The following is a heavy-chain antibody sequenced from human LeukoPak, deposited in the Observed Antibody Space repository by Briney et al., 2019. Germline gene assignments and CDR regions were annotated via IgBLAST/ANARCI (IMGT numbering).Heavy chain of an antibody. CDR3: AKEASGSGWYVDY. CDR1: GFTFRSYA. J-gene: IGHJ4*02. CDR2: ISESGGSI. V-gene: IGHV3-23*01. D-gene: IGHD6-19*01. Sequence: GGSLRLSCAASGFTFRSYAMSWVRQAAGKGLEWAAVISESGGSIYYADSVKGRFTISRDNSKNTLFLQMDSLRAEDTAIYFCAKEASGSGWYVDYWGQGILVTVSS.